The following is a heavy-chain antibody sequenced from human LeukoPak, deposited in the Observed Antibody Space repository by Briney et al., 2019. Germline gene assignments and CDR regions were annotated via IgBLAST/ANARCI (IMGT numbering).Heavy chain of an antibody. CDR1: VFTFSSYA. CDR3: VRVSSSTSCPDCYYMDV. V-gene: IGHV3-23*01. D-gene: IGHD2-2*01. CDR2: ISGSGGST. J-gene: IGHJ6*03. Sequence: GGSLRLSCAASVFTFSSYAMSWVRQAPGKGLEWVSAISGSGGSTYYADSVKGRFTISRGNSKNTLYLQMNSLSAEDTAVYPCVRVSSSTSCPDCYYMDVWGKGTTVTVSS.